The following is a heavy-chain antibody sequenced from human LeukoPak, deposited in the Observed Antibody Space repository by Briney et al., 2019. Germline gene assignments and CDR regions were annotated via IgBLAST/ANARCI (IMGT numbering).Heavy chain of an antibody. D-gene: IGHD3-22*01. V-gene: IGHV1-69*04. CDR2: IIPIFGIA. CDR1: GGTFSSYA. J-gene: IGHJ5*02. CDR3: ARTPKDYHDSSGYYGWFDP. Sequence: ASVKVSCKASGGTFSSYAISWVRQAPGQGLEWMGRIIPIFGIANYAQKFQGRVTITADKSTSTAYMELSSLRSEDTAVYYCARTPKDYHDSSGYYGWFDPWGQGTLVTVSS.